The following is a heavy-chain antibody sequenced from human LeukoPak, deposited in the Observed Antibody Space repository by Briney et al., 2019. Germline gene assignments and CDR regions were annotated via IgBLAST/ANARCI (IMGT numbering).Heavy chain of an antibody. V-gene: IGHV3-23*01. J-gene: IGHJ4*02. CDR3: AKAGKQLVRGSRGYYFDY. CDR1: GFTFSSYG. CDR2: ISGSGGST. D-gene: IGHD6-6*01. Sequence: RSGGSLRLSCAASGFTFSSYGMSWVRQAPGKGLEWVSAISGSGGSTYYADSVKGRFTISRDNSKNTLYLQMNSLRAEDTAVYYCAKAGKQLVRGSRGYYFDYWGQGTLVTVSS.